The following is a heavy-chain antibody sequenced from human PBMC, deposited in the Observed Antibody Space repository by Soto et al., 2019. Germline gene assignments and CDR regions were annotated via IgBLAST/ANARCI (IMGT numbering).Heavy chain of an antibody. CDR1: GFSLSTSGVG. CDR2: IYWNDDH. V-gene: IGHV2-5*01. D-gene: IGHD3-3*01. J-gene: IGHJ4*02. Sequence: SCPTLVNPTQTLTLTCAFSGFSLSTSGVGXGWVRQPPGKALEWLGIIYWNDDHRYSPSLRSRLIITKDTSKNQVVLTMTNMDPVDTATYYCAHFLFNRTWTYFDYWGQGTLVTVSS. CDR3: AHFLFNRTWTYFDY.